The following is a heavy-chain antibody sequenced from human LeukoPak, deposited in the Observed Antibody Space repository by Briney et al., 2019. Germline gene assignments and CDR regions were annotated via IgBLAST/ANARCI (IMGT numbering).Heavy chain of an antibody. V-gene: IGHV1-2*02. J-gene: IGHJ4*02. CDR2: INPNSGGT. D-gene: IGHD3-22*01. CDR1: GYTFTDYY. CDR3: ARVYLGVYYYGSSGYSHLDY. Sequence: ASVKVSCQASGYTFTDYYMHWVRQAPGQGLEWMGWINPNSGGTKYAQTFQGRVTMTRDTSISTAYMELSRLRSDDTAVDYCARVYLGVYYYGSSGYSHLDYWGQGTLVTVSS.